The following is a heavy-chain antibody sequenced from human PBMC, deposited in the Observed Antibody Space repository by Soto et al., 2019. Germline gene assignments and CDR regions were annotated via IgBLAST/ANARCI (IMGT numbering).Heavy chain of an antibody. V-gene: IGHV4-34*01. CDR3: ARPRPTGAHFDY. D-gene: IGHD3-10*01. J-gene: IGHJ4*02. CDR2: INHSGST. CDR1: GGSFSGYY. Sequence: SETLSLTCAVYGGSFSGYYWSWIRQPPGKGLEWIGEINHSGSTNYNPSLKSRVTISVDTSKNQFSLKLSSVTAADTAVYYCARPRPTGAHFDYWGQGTLVTVSS.